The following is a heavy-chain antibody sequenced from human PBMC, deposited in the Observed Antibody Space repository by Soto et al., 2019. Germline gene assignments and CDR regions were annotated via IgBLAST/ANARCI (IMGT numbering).Heavy chain of an antibody. CDR2: VYYGGGT. CDR1: GGSVNSPDHY. J-gene: IGHJ6*02. D-gene: IGHD1-1*01. Sequence: SETLSLTCSVSGGSVNSPDHYLSWIRQPPGKGLEWIGYVYYGGGTYYSPSLKSRLTISVDTSKRQFSLKLSSVTAADTAIYYCARVSPRKLTNQLYGMDVWGQGTTVPVSS. CDR3: ARVSPRKLTNQLYGMDV. V-gene: IGHV4-30-4*01.